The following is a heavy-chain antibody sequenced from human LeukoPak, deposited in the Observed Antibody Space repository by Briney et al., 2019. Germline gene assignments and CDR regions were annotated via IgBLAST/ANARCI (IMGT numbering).Heavy chain of an antibody. D-gene: IGHD1-26*01. V-gene: IGHV3-53*01. CDR1: GFTIATKY. J-gene: IGHJ2*01. CDR3: ARLGAHYHWNLDL. CDR2: YSGATT. Sequence: GGSLRLSCAASGFTIATKYMNWVRQAPGKGLEWVSIYSGATTYYADSVRGRFTISRDTSKNTVSLQMNSLRAEDTAVYFCARLGAHYHWNLDLWGRGTLVTVSS.